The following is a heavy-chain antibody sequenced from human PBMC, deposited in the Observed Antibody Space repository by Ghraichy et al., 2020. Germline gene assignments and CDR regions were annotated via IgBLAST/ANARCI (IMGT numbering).Heavy chain of an antibody. Sequence: GSLRLSCAASGFTFSSYAMSWVRQAPGKGLEWVSAISGSGGSTYYADSVKGRFTISRDNSKNTLYLQMNSLRAEDTAVYYCAKRVYGHQHFDYWGQGTLVTVSS. V-gene: IGHV3-23*01. CDR3: AKRVYGHQHFDY. J-gene: IGHJ4*02. CDR2: ISGSGGST. D-gene: IGHD3-10*01. CDR1: GFTFSSYA.